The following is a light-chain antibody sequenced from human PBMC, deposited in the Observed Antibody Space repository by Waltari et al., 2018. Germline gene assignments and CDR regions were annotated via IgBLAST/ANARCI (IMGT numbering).Light chain of an antibody. CDR1: QSVSSSY. V-gene: IGKV3-20*01. J-gene: IGKJ2*01. Sequence: EIVLTQSPGTLSLSPGERATPSCRASQSVSSSYLAWYQQKPGQAPRLLIYGASSRAPGIPDRFSGSGSGTDFTLTISRLEPEDFAVYYCQQYGSSPPTFGQGTKLEIK. CDR3: QQYGSSPPT. CDR2: GAS.